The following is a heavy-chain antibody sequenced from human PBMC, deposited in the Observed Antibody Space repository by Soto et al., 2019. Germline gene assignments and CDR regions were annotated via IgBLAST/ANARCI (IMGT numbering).Heavy chain of an antibody. CDR1: GYTFTSYG. V-gene: IGHV1-18*01. D-gene: IGHD3-3*01. Sequence: ASVKVSCKASGYTFTSYGISWVRQAPGQGLEWMGWISAYNGNTNYAQKLQGRVTITTDTSTSTAYMELRSLRSDDTAVYYCARALTIFGGYYYYYYGMDVWGQGTTVTVSS. J-gene: IGHJ6*02. CDR2: ISAYNGNT. CDR3: ARALTIFGGYYYYYYGMDV.